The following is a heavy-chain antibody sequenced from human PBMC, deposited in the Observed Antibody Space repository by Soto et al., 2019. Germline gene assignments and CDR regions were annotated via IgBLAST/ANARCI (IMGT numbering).Heavy chain of an antibody. CDR3: XXXXXXXXFXGMDV. CDR2: IYYIGST. D-gene: IGHD3-3*01. Sequence: QVQLQESGPGLVKPSQTLSLTCTVSGGSISSGGYYWSWIRQHPGKGLEWIGYIYYIGSTYYNPSLXXXXXXXXXXXXXXXXXXXXXXXXXXXXXXXXXXXXXXXXFXGMDVWGQGTTVTVSS. V-gene: IGHV4-31*01. J-gene: IGHJ6*02. CDR1: GGSISSGGYY.